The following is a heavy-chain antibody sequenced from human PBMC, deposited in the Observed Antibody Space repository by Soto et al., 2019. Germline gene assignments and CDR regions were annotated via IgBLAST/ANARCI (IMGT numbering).Heavy chain of an antibody. D-gene: IGHD3-22*01. J-gene: IGHJ4*02. V-gene: IGHV4-59*01. Sequence: PSETLSLTCSVSGGSMSSYYCSWIRQTPGKGLEWIGYISYGGTTNYNPSLKSRVTISVDTSKNQFSLNLSSVIAADTAVYYCARERHHYDSSGYYRYVDYWGQGTLVTVS. CDR1: GGSMSSYY. CDR3: ARERHHYDSSGYYRYVDY. CDR2: ISYGGTT.